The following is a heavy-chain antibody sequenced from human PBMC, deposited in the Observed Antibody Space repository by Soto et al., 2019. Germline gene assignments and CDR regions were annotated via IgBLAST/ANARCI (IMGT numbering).Heavy chain of an antibody. CDR1: GFTFSSYN. V-gene: IGHV3-21*01. J-gene: IGHJ6*02. Sequence: GGSLRLSCAASGFTFSSYNVNWVRQAPGKGLEWVSSIGSSSIYTYYADSLKGRLIISRDNAKNSVYLQISSLRAEDTAVYYCARDQVGLDVWGQGTPVTVSS. CDR2: IGSSSIYT. CDR3: ARDQVGLDV.